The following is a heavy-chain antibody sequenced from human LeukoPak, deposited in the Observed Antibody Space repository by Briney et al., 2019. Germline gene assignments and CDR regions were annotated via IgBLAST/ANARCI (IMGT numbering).Heavy chain of an antibody. CDR1: AYSISSGYY. Sequence: PSETLSLTCTVSAYSISSGYYWGWIRQPPGKGLEWIGNIYRSGTTYNNPSPKGRVTMSIDTSKNHFSLTLNSVTAAAAAVYHCGSHSTSDSFDFWGQGTLVTVSS. CDR2: IYRSGTT. CDR3: GSHSTSDSFDF. J-gene: IGHJ4*02. V-gene: IGHV4-38-2*02. D-gene: IGHD5-18*01.